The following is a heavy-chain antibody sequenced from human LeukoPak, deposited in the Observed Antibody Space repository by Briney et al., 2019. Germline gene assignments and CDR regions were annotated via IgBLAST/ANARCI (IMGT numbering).Heavy chain of an antibody. CDR2: ISSSSSTV. D-gene: IGHD1-14*01. J-gene: IGHJ4*02. CDR1: GFTFSSYS. V-gene: IGHV3-48*04. Sequence: GGSLRLSCAASGFTFSSYSMNWVRQAPGKGLEWVSYISSSSSTVYYADSVKGRFTVSRDNAKNSLYLQMNSLRAEDTAVYYCARDEGTPAPPLEYWGQGTLVTVSS. CDR3: ARDEGTPAPPLEY.